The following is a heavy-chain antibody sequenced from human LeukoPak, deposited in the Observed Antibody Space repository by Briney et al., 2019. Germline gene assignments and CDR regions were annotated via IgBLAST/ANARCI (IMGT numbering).Heavy chain of an antibody. CDR3: ATYGGIAAAGS. J-gene: IGHJ4*02. V-gene: IGHV4-39*01. D-gene: IGHD6-13*01. CDR1: GGSISTTNFY. Sequence: SETLSLTCAVSGGSISTTNFYWGWIRQPPGKGLEWIGTIYHTGSTYYNPSLKSRVTISVDTSKNQFSLNLRSVTAADTAVYFCATYGGIAAAGSWGQGTLVTVSS. CDR2: IYHTGST.